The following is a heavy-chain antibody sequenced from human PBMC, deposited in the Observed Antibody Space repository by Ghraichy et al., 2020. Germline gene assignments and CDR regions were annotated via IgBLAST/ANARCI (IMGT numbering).Heavy chain of an antibody. CDR1: GGSFTNYY. CDR2: FDYSGST. V-gene: IGHV4-59*12. D-gene: IGHD1-7*01. J-gene: IGHJ6*02. Sequence: SETLSLTCAVSGGSFTNYYWSWIRQAPGKGLEWIGCFDYSGSTNYNPSLKSRVTISVDTSKNQFSLRLTSVTAADTACYYCARGEASGTPQRFFYYALDVWGQGTTVTVSS. CDR3: ARGEASGTPQRFFYYALDV.